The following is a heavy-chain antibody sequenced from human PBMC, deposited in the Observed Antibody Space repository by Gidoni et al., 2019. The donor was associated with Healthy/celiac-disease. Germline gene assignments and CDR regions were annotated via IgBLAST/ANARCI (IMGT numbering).Heavy chain of an antibody. J-gene: IGHJ4*02. Sequence: QLQLQESGPGLVKPSEALSLTCTVAGGSISSSSYYWGWIRQPPVKGLAWMGSIYYSGSTYYNPSLKSQVTISVDTSKNQFSLKLSSVTAADTAVYYCARTFSMITFGGVSPFDYWGQGTLVTVSS. V-gene: IGHV4-39*01. D-gene: IGHD3-16*01. CDR1: GGSISSSSYY. CDR2: IYYSGST. CDR3: ARTFSMITFGGVSPFDY.